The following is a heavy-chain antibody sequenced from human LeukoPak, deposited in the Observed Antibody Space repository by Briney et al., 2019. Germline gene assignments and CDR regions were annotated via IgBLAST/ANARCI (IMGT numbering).Heavy chain of an antibody. V-gene: IGHV1-24*01. CDR1: GYPLTELS. J-gene: IGHJ4*02. D-gene: IGHD6-19*01. CDR2: FDPEDGET. Sequence: GATLKVSCRVSGYPLTELSMHWVRQAPGKGLEWMGGFDPEDGETIYAQKFQGRVTMTEDTSTDTAYMELSSLRSEDTAVYYCATFAASSGLDYWGQGTLVTVSS. CDR3: ATFAASSGLDY.